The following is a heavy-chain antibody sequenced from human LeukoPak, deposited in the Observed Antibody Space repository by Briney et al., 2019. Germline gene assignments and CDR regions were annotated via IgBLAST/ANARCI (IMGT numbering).Heavy chain of an antibody. CDR2: ISAYNGNT. V-gene: IGHV1-18*01. J-gene: IGHJ4*02. CDR1: GYTFTSYG. CDR3: ARDEPILRYFDWLLVSRGSSFDY. Sequence: ASVKVSCKASGYTFTSYGISWVRQAPGQGLEWMGWISAYNGNTNYAQKLQGRVTMTTDTSTSTAYMELRSLRSDDTAVYYCARDEPILRYFDWLLVSRGSSFDYWGQGTLVTVSS. D-gene: IGHD3-9*01.